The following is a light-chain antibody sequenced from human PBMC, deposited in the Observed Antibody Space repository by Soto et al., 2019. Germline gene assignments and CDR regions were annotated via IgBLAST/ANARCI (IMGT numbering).Light chain of an antibody. CDR2: DAN. V-gene: IGLV2-14*01. CDR1: SNDIGAYNY. Sequence: QSALTQPASVSGSPGQSITISCTGTSNDIGAYNYVSWYQQSPDKAPKLLIYDANNRPSGVSTRFSGSKSGNTASLPITGLQAEDEADYYCSSYTKTSTLVVFGGGTKLTVL. J-gene: IGLJ3*02. CDR3: SSYTKTSTLVV.